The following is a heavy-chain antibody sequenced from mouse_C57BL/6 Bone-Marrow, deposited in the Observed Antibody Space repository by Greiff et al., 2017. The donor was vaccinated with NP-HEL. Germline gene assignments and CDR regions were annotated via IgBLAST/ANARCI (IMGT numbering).Heavy chain of an antibody. CDR3: AVITTVVNLDY. V-gene: IGHV1-82*01. D-gene: IGHD1-1*01. Sequence: QVQLQQSGPELVKPGASVKISCQASGYAFTSSWMNWVKPRPGKGLEWVGRVYPVDGETNYNGKFKGKATLTADKSSSTAYMQLRSLTSEDSAVYFCAVITTVVNLDYWGQGTTLTVSS. J-gene: IGHJ2*01. CDR1: GYAFTSSW. CDR2: VYPVDGET.